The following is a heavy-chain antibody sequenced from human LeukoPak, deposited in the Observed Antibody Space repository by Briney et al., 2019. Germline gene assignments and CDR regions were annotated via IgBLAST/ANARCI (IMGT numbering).Heavy chain of an antibody. V-gene: IGHV1-18*01. Sequence: ASVKVSCKASGYTFTSYGISWVRQAPGQGLEWMGWISAYNGNTNYAQKLQGRVTMNTDTSTSTAYMELRSLRSDDTAVYYCARVIGSSWYYGYVDYWGQGTLVTVSS. J-gene: IGHJ4*02. D-gene: IGHD6-13*01. CDR3: ARVIGSSWYYGYVDY. CDR1: GYTFTSYG. CDR2: ISAYNGNT.